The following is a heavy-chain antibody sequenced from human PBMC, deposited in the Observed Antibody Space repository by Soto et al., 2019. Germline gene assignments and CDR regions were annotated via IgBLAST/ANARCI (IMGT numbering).Heavy chain of an antibody. D-gene: IGHD4-17*01. Sequence: QVQLVQSGAEVKKPGSSVKVSCKASGGTFSSYTISWVRQAPGQGLEWMGRIIPILGIANYAQKFQGRVTITADKTTSTDYMELSSLRSEDTAVYYCARDGLSNDYGDYGFDYWGQGTLVTVSS. CDR1: GGTFSSYT. CDR3: ARDGLSNDYGDYGFDY. J-gene: IGHJ4*02. CDR2: IIPILGIA. V-gene: IGHV1-69*08.